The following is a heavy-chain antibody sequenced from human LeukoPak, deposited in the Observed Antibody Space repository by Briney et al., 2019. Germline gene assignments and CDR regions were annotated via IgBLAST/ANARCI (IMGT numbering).Heavy chain of an antibody. CDR2: IYYSGST. V-gene: IGHV4-39*01. Sequence: SETLSLTCTVSGGSISSSSYYWVWIRQPPGKGLEWIGSIYYSGSTYYNPSLKRRVTISVDTSKNQFCLKLSSATAADTAVYYCASLTTGHYYDSSSDNWFDPWGQGSMATVSS. J-gene: IGHJ5*02. CDR3: ASLTTGHYYDSSSDNWFDP. D-gene: IGHD3-22*01. CDR1: GGSISSSSYY.